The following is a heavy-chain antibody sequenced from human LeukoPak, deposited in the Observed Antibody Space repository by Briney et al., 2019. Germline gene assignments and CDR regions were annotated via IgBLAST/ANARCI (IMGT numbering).Heavy chain of an antibody. Sequence: GRSLRLSCAASGFTFSTYTMHWVRQAPGKGLEWVAVISYDGSSKCYADSVKGRFTISRDNSKNTLYVQMNSLRGEDTAVYYCAKASGWYAPFDYWGQGTLVTVSS. CDR1: GFTFSTYT. D-gene: IGHD6-19*01. CDR3: AKASGWYAPFDY. J-gene: IGHJ4*02. V-gene: IGHV3-30-3*01. CDR2: ISYDGSSK.